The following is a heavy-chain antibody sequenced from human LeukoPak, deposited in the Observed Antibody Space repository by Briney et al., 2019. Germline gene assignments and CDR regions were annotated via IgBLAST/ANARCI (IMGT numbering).Heavy chain of an antibody. CDR3: ARGGYGDLPDY. D-gene: IGHD4-17*01. Sequence: GASVKVSCKASGGTFSSYAIGWVRQGPGQGLEWMGGIIPIFGTANYAQKFQGRVTITADKSPSTAYMELSSLRSEDTAVYYCARGGYGDLPDYWGQGTLVTVSS. J-gene: IGHJ4*02. V-gene: IGHV1-69*06. CDR1: GGTFSSYA. CDR2: IIPIFGTA.